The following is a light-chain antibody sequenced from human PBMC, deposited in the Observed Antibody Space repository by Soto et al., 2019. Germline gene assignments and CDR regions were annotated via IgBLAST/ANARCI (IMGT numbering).Light chain of an antibody. CDR1: QSVNNN. V-gene: IGKV3-15*01. CDR3: QQYNDWPL. CDR2: DVS. J-gene: IGKJ3*01. Sequence: EIVMTQSPATLSVSPGERATLSCRASQSVNNNLAWYQQKPGQAPRLLIYDVSTRATGIPARFSGSGSGTEFTLTISSLQSEDFAVYYCQQYNDWPLFGPGTIVDSK.